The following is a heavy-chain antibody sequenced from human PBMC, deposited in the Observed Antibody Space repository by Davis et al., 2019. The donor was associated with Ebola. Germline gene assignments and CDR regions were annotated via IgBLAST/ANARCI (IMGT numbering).Heavy chain of an antibody. CDR2: ISGDGSIT. CDR3: ARGSRNMDV. J-gene: IGHJ6*02. V-gene: IGHV3-74*01. CDR1: EFTFSDYW. Sequence: GESLKISCAASEFTFSDYWMHWVRQAPGKGLVWVSRISGDGSITTYADSVKGRFTISRDNTKNTLYLQMYSLRAEDTAVYYCARGSRNMDVWGQGTTVTVSS.